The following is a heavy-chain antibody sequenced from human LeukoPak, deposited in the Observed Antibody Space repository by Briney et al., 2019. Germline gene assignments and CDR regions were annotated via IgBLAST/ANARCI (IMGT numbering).Heavy chain of an antibody. Sequence: GSLRLSCAASGFTFSSYAMHWVRQAPGKGLEWVAVISYDGSNKYYADSVKGRFTISRDNSKNTLYLQMNSLRAEDTAVYYCARDPLYYGSGSYYGYYFDYWGQGTLVTVSS. CDR2: ISYDGSNK. V-gene: IGHV3-30-3*01. CDR1: GFTFSSYA. J-gene: IGHJ4*02. D-gene: IGHD3-10*01. CDR3: ARDPLYYGSGSYYGYYFDY.